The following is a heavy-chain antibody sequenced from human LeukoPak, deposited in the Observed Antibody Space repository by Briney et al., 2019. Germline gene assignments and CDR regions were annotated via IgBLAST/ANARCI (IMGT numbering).Heavy chain of an antibody. V-gene: IGHV3-23*01. CDR3: AKSPRLRFLEWLPGYYFDY. D-gene: IGHD3-3*01. Sequence: GGSLRLSCAASGFTFSSYAMSWVRQAPGKGLEWVSAISGSGGSTYCADSVKGRFTISRDNSKNTLYLQMNSLRAEDTAVYYCAKSPRLRFLEWLPGYYFDYWGQGTLVTVSS. CDR1: GFTFSSYA. CDR2: ISGSGGST. J-gene: IGHJ4*02.